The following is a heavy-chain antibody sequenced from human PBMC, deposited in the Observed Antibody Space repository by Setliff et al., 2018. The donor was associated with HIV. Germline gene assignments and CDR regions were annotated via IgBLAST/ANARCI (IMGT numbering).Heavy chain of an antibody. CDR1: GGSISNQY. CDR3: ERLSVSSSSQTFDH. V-gene: IGHV4-59*08. J-gene: IGHJ4*02. Sequence: KTSETLSLTCTVSGGSISNQYXXWIRQPQGKELGWIGYIYYSGTTRYNPPLKSRVAMSVDTPKNPLSLDLTSVSPADTAVYYCERLSVSSSSQTFDHWGQGILVTVSS. CDR2: IYYSGTT. D-gene: IGHD2-2*01.